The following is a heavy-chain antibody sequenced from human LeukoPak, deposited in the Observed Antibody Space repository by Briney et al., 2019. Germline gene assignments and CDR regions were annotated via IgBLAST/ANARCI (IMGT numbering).Heavy chain of an antibody. Sequence: SETLSLTCAVYVGSFSGYYWSWVRQPPGKGLEWIGEINHSGSTNYNSSLKSRVTISVDTSKNQFSLKLSSVTAADTAVYYCARGGRVGGSYFYWGQGTLVTVSS. J-gene: IGHJ4*02. V-gene: IGHV4-34*01. CDR2: INHSGST. CDR1: VGSFSGYY. D-gene: IGHD1-26*01. CDR3: ARGGRVGGSYFY.